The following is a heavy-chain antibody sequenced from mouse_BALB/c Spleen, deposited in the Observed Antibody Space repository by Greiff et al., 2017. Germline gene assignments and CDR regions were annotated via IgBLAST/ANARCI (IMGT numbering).Heavy chain of an antibody. D-gene: IGHD1-1*02. CDR1: GFTFSSYT. J-gene: IGHJ2*01. V-gene: IGHV5-12-2*01. Sequence: EVQLVESGGGLVQPGGSLKLSCAASGFTFSSYTMSWVRQTPEKRLEWVAYISNGGGSTYYPDTVKGRFTISRDKAKNTLYLQMSSLMSEDTAMYYCARQGGNTEGVDDWGQGTTLTVSS. CDR3: ARQGGNTEGVDD. CDR2: ISNGGGST.